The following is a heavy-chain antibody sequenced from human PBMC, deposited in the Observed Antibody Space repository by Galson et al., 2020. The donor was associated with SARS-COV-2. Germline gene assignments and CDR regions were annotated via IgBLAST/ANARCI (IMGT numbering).Heavy chain of an antibody. CDR3: AAPLSDMVRGAVDAFDI. CDR2: ISGSGGST. D-gene: IGHD3-10*01. CDR1: GFTFSSYA. J-gene: IGHJ3*02. V-gene: IGHV3-23*01. Sequence: GESLKISCAASGFTFSSYAMSWVRQAPGKGLEWVSAISGSGGSTYYADSVKGRFTISRDNSKNTLYLQMNSLRAEDTAVYYCAAPLSDMVRGAVDAFDIWGQGTMVTVSS.